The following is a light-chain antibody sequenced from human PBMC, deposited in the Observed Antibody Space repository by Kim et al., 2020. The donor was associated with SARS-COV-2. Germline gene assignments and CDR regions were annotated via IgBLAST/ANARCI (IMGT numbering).Light chain of an antibody. CDR2: SNS. CDR1: RATIGSET. J-gene: IGLJ3*02. CDR3: AAWDDSLTGWL. Sequence: GKRVTIADPGSRATIGSETVNWYQQLPGAAHKLLIYSNSQRPSGVPHRFSGSKSGTSASLAIGGLQYEDEADYYCAAWDDSLTGWLFGGGTQLTVL. V-gene: IGLV1-44*01.